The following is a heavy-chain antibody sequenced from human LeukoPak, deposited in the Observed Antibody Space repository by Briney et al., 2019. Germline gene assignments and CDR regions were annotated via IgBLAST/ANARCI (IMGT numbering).Heavy chain of an antibody. CDR3: ATSGPTADRRGYYFGMDV. Sequence: SQTLSLTCTVSGGSISSGGYYWSWIRQPPGKGLEWIGYIYHSGSTYYNPSLKSRVTISVDRSKNQFSLQLNSMTPEDAAVYYCATSGPTADRRGYYFGMDVWGQGTTVTVSS. V-gene: IGHV4-30-2*01. J-gene: IGHJ6*02. D-gene: IGHD3-3*01. CDR1: GGSISSGGYY. CDR2: IYHSGST.